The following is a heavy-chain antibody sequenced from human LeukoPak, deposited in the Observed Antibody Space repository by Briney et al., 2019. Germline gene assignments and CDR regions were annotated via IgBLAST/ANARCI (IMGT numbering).Heavy chain of an antibody. CDR1: GFTFSRYW. D-gene: IGHD2/OR15-2a*01. CDR2: IKSDGSST. V-gene: IGHV3-74*01. CDR3: AVTSYDFDY. Sequence: PGGSLRLSCAASGFTFSRYWMEWVRQAPGKGLVWVSRIKSDGSSTNYADSVKGRFTISRDNAKNTLYLQMDSLRAEDTAVYYWAVTSYDFDYWGPGTLVTVSS. J-gene: IGHJ4*02.